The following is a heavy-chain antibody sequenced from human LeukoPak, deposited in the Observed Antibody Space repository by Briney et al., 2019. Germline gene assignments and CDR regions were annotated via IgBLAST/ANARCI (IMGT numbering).Heavy chain of an antibody. D-gene: IGHD1-1*01. CDR3: ARHLSGTTMSHYFDF. Sequence: PSETLSLTCSVSGDSISSGRNYWGWIRQSPGKGLECIASIYSSGNTHSNPSLKSRVSISVDTSKNQFSLKLCSVTASDAAIYYCARHLSGTTMSHYFDFWGQGTLVTVSS. CDR2: IYSSGNT. V-gene: IGHV4-39*01. CDR1: GDSISSGRNY. J-gene: IGHJ4*02.